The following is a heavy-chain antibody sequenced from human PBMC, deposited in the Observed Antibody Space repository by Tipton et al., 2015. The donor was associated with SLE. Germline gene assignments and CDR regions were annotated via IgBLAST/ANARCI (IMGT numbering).Heavy chain of an antibody. Sequence: TLSLTCIVSGGSINDYYWGWIRQSPGKGLEWIASIYDSGSNYNPSLKNRVTISLDTSKNLLSLKLSSVTAADTAVYFCARFHLKSYYEFDSWGQGTLVTVSP. V-gene: IGHV4-59*01. CDR3: ARFHLKSYYEFDS. CDR1: GGSINDYY. J-gene: IGHJ5*01. D-gene: IGHD1-26*01. CDR2: IYDSGS.